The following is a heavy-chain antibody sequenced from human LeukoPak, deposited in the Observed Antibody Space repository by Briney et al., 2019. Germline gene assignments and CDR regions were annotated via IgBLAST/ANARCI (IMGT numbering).Heavy chain of an antibody. CDR1: GGSISSYY. CDR3: ARVVVRNWFDP. D-gene: IGHD6-6*01. V-gene: IGHV4-59*01. J-gene: IGHJ5*02. CDR2: IYYSGST. Sequence: SETLSLTCTVSGGSISSYYWSWIRQPPGKGLEWIGYIYYSGSTNCNPSLKSRVTISVDTSKNQFSLKLSSVTAADTAVYYCARVVVRNWFDPWGQGTLVTVSS.